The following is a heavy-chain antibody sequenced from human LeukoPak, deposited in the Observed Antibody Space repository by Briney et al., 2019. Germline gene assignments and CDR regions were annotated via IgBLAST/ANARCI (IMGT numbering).Heavy chain of an antibody. CDR3: VTYYYDSSGYYGPPFFDY. CDR2: INHSGST. J-gene: IGHJ4*02. D-gene: IGHD3-22*01. Sequence: PSETLSLTCAVYGGSFSGYYWSWLRQPPGKGLEWIGEINHSGSTNYNPSLKSRVTISVDTSKNQFSLKLSSVTAADTAVYYCVTYYYDSSGYYGPPFFDYWGQGTLVTVSS. V-gene: IGHV4-34*01. CDR1: GGSFSGYY.